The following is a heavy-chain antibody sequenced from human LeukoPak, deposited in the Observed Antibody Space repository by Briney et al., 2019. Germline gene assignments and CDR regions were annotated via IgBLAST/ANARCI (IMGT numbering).Heavy chain of an antibody. CDR2: INHSGST. V-gene: IGHV4-34*01. CDR3: ARVSIAVAGQFDY. D-gene: IGHD6-19*01. Sequence: SETLSLTCAVYGGSFSGYYWSWLRQPPGKGLEWIGEINHSGSTNYNPSLKSRVTISVDTSKNQFSLKLSSVTAADTAVYYCARVSIAVAGQFDYWGQGTLVTVSS. CDR1: GGSFSGYY. J-gene: IGHJ4*02.